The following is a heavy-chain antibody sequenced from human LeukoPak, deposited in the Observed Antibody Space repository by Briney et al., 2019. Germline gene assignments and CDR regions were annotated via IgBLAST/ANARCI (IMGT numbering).Heavy chain of an antibody. Sequence: TGGSLRLSCAASGFTFSSYEMNWVRQAPGKGLEWVSYISSSGSTIYYADSVKGRFTISRDNAKNTLYLQMNSLRAEDTAVYYCARGGYCSSAICYSLNAFDFWGQGTVVTISS. V-gene: IGHV3-48*03. D-gene: IGHD2-2*01. CDR3: ARGGYCSSAICYSLNAFDF. CDR1: GFTFSSYE. CDR2: ISSSGSTI. J-gene: IGHJ3*01.